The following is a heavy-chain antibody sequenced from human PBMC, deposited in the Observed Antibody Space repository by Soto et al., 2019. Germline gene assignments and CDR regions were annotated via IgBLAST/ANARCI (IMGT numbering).Heavy chain of an antibody. J-gene: IGHJ5*02. D-gene: IGHD3-9*01. V-gene: IGHV1-18*04. CDR1: GYPFIKYG. CDR2: IKVDSGYT. Sequence: QLQLVQSAAEVKKPGASVRVSCKAYGYPFIKYGISWIRQAPEQGLEWMGWIKVDSGYTNYAQKFQGRVTMTADTSSDTAFMELRSLRLEDTAVYLCATSYDTGFDPWGQGTLVSVAS. CDR3: ATSYDTGFDP.